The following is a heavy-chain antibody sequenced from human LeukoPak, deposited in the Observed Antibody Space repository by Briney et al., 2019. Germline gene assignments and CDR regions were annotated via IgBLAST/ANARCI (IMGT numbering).Heavy chain of an antibody. CDR2: TYTGGNS. V-gene: IGHV3-53*01. Sequence: GGSLRLSCAASGFTFSSIRMDWVRQAPGKGLEWVSVTYTGGNSSYADSVKGRLFITRDISKNTLYLQMNSLRAEDSALYYCARGGRGSAAVVAPRSFDIWGQGTMVTVSS. D-gene: IGHD3-22*01. CDR1: GFTFSSIR. CDR3: ARGGRGSAAVVAPRSFDI. J-gene: IGHJ3*02.